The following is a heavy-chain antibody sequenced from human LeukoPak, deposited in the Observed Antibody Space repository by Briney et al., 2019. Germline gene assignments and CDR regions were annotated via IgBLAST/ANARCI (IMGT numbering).Heavy chain of an antibody. CDR1: GGSFSGYY. CDR3: ARERNQYRQWLRGYGMDV. CDR2: INHSGST. V-gene: IGHV4-34*01. Sequence: SETLSLTCAVYGGSFSGYYWSWIRQPPGKGLEWIGEINHSGSTNYNPSPKSRVTISVDTSKNQFSLKLSSVTAADTAVYYCARERNQYRQWLRGYGMDVWGQGTTVTVSS. J-gene: IGHJ6*02. D-gene: IGHD6-19*01.